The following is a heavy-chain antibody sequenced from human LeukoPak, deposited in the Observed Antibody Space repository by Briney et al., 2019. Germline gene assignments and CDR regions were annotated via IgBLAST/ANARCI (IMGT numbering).Heavy chain of an antibody. CDR1: GGTFSSYA. CDR2: IIPIFGTA. V-gene: IGHV1-69*01. D-gene: IGHD2-2*01. CDR3: ARVVGCSSTSCYVWFDP. J-gene: IGHJ5*02. Sequence: ASVKVSCKASGGTFSSYAISWVRQAPGQGLEWMGGIIPIFGTANYAQKFQGRGTITADESTSTAYMELSSLRSEDTAVYYCARVVGCSSTSCYVWFDPWGQGTLVTVSS.